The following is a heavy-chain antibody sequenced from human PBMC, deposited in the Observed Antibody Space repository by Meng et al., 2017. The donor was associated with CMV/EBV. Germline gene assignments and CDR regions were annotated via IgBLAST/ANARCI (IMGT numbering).Heavy chain of an antibody. CDR2: INPNSGGT. V-gene: IGHV1-2*02. CDR1: GYTFTGYY. CDR3: ARGNIVVVPAAIGWFDP. J-gene: IGHJ5*02. D-gene: IGHD2-2*01. Sequence: ASVKVSCKASGYTFTGYYMHWVRQAPGQGLEWMGWINPNSGGTNYAQKFQGRVTMTRDTSISTAYMELSRLRSDDTAVYYCARGNIVVVPAAIGWFDPWSQGTLVTVSS.